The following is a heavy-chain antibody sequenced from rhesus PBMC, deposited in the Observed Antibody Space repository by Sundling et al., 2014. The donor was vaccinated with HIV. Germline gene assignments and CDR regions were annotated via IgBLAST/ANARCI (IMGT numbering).Heavy chain of an antibody. J-gene: IGHJ4*01. Sequence: EVQLVESGGGLVQPGGSLRLSCEASGFSFSYYGMYWVRQAPGKGLEWVSAITSDGGNTYYADSVKGRFTISRDNSKNTLSLQMNSLRAEDTAVYYCAKSGPLTGVIIMTAWDYWGQGVLVTVSS. D-gene: IGHD3-34*01. CDR1: GFSFSYYG. V-gene: IGHV3-103*01. CDR2: ITSDGGNT. CDR3: AKSGPLTGVIIMTAWDY.